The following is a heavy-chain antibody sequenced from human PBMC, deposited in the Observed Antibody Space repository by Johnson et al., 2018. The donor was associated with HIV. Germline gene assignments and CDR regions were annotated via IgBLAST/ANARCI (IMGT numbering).Heavy chain of an antibody. CDR2: IYSGGST. V-gene: IGHV3-66*01. CDR1: GFTFSDAW. D-gene: IGHD1-26*01. Sequence: VQLVESGGGLVKPGGSLRLSCAASGFTFSDAWMNWVRQAPGKGLEWVSVIYSGGSTYYADSVRGRFTISRDNSKNTLFLQMNSLKTEDTALYYCTAHYRNAFDIWGQGTMVTVSS. J-gene: IGHJ3*02. CDR3: TAHYRNAFDI.